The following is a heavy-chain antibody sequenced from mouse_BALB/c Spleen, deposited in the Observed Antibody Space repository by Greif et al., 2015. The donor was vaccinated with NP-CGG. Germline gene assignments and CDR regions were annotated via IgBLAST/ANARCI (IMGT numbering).Heavy chain of an antibody. CDR1: GYAFTNYF. V-gene: IGHV1-54*03. CDR3: ARKITGPFDY. D-gene: IGHD1-3*01. Sequence: QVQLKESGAELVRPGTSVKVSCKASGYAFTNYFIEWVKQRPGQGPEWIGVSNPGSSGINYNEKFRGKATLTADKSSSTAYMQLSSLTSDDSAVYFCARKITGPFDYWGQGTTLTVSS. J-gene: IGHJ2*01. CDR2: SNPGSSGI.